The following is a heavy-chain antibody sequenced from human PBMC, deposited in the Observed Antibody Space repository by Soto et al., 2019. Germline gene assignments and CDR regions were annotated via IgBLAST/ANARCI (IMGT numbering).Heavy chain of an antibody. CDR1: GCSISSCGYS. D-gene: IGHD3-16*01. CDR3: AVGGGLTRYY. Sequence: SETLSLTCAVSGCSISSCGYSWIRLRPPPGKGLELIGYIYHSGSTYYNPSRKSRVTISVDRCKNQFSLKLSSVTAADMAVYYCAVGGGLTRYYWGKGTSVTVSS. CDR2: IYHSGST. V-gene: IGHV4-30-2*01. J-gene: IGHJ4*02.